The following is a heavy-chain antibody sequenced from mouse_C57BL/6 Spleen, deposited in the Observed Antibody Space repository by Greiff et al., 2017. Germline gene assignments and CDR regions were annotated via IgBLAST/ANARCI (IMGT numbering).Heavy chain of an antibody. J-gene: IGHJ3*01. CDR2: INPNNGGT. Sequence: VQLQQSGPELVKPGASVKIPCKASGYTFTDYNMDWVKQSHGKSLEWIGDINPNNGGTIYNQKFKGKATLTVDKSSSTAYMELRSLTSKDTAVYYCARGYYGSRSAWFAYWGQGTLVTVAA. V-gene: IGHV1-18*01. CDR3: ARGYYGSRSAWFAY. CDR1: GYTFTDYN. D-gene: IGHD1-1*01.